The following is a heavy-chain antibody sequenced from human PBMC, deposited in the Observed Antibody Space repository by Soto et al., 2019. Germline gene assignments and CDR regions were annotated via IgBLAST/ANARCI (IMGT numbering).Heavy chain of an antibody. CDR2: FNPKSGGT. D-gene: IGHD1-26*01. CDR3: ARDRAKGGGSAGFDY. Sequence: GASVKVSCKASGDNFTANYIHWVRLAPGQGFEWMGWFNPKSGGTKYRQKLQGRFTMNRDTSLSTVYMTLTRLTSVDTAVYYCARDRAKGGGSAGFDYWDELTLVTFSS. V-gene: IGHV1-2*02. CDR1: GDNFTANY. J-gene: IGHJ4*02.